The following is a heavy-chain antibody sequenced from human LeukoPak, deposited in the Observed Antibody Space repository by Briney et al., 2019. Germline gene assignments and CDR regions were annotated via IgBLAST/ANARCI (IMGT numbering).Heavy chain of an antibody. J-gene: IGHJ4*02. CDR3: TRYNNDHFDY. CDR2: IKDDGSDK. Sequence: GGSLRLSCGTSGFTFSDSWMSWFRQAPGQGLEWVASIKDDGSDKYYLDSVRGRFTISRDNAEDSLYLQLDDLRAEDTAVYYCTRYNNDHFDYWGQGTLVTVSS. CDR1: GFTFSDSW. D-gene: IGHD1-14*01. V-gene: IGHV3-7*01.